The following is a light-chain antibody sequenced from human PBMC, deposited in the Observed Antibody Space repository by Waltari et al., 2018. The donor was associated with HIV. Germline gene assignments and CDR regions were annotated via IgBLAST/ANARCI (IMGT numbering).Light chain of an antibody. J-gene: IGLJ2*01. CDR1: NIGSKS. Sequence: SYVLTQPPSVSVAPGQTARITCGGNNIGSKSVHWYQQKPGQAPVLVVYDDSDRPSGIPERFACSKSGDPATLTISRVEAGDEADYYCQVWDSSSDPVVFGGGTKLTVL. CDR2: DDS. V-gene: IGLV3-21*02. CDR3: QVWDSSSDPVV.